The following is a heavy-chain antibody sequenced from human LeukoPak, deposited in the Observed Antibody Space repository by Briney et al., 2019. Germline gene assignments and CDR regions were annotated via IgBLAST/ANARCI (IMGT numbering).Heavy chain of an antibody. D-gene: IGHD5-24*01. CDR1: GGSMSSYC. CDR3: ARGARAGYNLEPFDY. V-gene: IGHV4-59*08. CDR2: IYYSGST. Sequence: SETLSLTCTVSGGSMSSYCWSWIRQPPGKGLEWIGYIYYSGSTKYNPSLKSRVTISADTSKNQFSLKLSSVTAADTAVYYCARGARAGYNLEPFDYWGQGTLVTVSS. J-gene: IGHJ4*02.